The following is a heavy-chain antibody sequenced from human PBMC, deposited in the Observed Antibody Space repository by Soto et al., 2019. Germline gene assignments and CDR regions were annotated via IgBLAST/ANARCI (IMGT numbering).Heavy chain of an antibody. V-gene: IGHV4-4*02. CDR3: ARWGGSRGDWYFDY. CDR2: IYHSGST. CDR1: GGSISSSNW. Sequence: QVQLQESGPGLVKPSGTLSLTCAVSGGSISSSNWWSWVRQPPGQGLEWIGEIYHSGSTNYNTSLKSRVTISVDKSKNQFALKLSSVTAADTAVYYCARWGGSRGDWYFDYWGQGTLVTVSS. D-gene: IGHD3-10*01. J-gene: IGHJ4*02.